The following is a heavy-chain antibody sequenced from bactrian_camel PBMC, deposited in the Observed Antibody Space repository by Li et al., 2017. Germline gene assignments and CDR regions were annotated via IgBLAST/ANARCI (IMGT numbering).Heavy chain of an antibody. CDR1: GFTFDDHD. J-gene: IGHJ6*01. CDR3: AAGTRIIVGDYCDGITT. Sequence: QLVESGGGLVQPGGSLRLSCAASGFTFDDHDMGWFRQAHGDGCELVSTISSERSTYYAGSVRGRFTISQDNAKNIIYLQMSSLTPDDTAMYYCAAGTRIIVGDYCDGITTWGQGTQVTVS. V-gene: IGHV3-1*01. CDR2: ISSERST. D-gene: IGHD3*01.